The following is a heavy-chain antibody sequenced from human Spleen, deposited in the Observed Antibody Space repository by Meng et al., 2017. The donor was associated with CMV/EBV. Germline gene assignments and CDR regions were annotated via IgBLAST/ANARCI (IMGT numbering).Heavy chain of an antibody. J-gene: IGHJ4*02. CDR1: GDSIRSYY. CDR3: ARHAGDSLGVMFDY. Sequence: TLSLTCNVSGDSIRSYYWSWIRQPPGKGLEWIGFMNSGGSANYNPSLQSRITISADTSTNQFSLKMNSVTVADTAVYYCARHAGDSLGVMFDYWGQGTLVTVSS. CDR2: MNSGGSA. V-gene: IGHV4-4*08. D-gene: IGHD2-21*02.